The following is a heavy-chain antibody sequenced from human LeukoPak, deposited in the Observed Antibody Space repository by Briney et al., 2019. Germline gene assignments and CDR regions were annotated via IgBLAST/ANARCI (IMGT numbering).Heavy chain of an antibody. Sequence: APVKVSCKASGFHFTGYFMHWVRQAPGQGFEWMGWINPNSGGTNYAQKFQGRVTMTRDTSITTVYMELKTLRPDDTAIYYCARGNCAGGSCYSMDYWGQGTLVPVSS. D-gene: IGHD2-15*01. CDR3: ARGNCAGGSCYSMDY. V-gene: IGHV1-2*02. J-gene: IGHJ4*02. CDR1: GFHFTGYF. CDR2: INPNSGGT.